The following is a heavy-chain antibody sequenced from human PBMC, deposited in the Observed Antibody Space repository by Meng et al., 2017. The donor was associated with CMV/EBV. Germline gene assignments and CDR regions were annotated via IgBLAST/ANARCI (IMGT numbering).Heavy chain of an antibody. CDR1: GGSISSYY. Sequence: SETLSLTCTVSGGSISSYYWSWIRQPPGKGLEWIGYIYYSGSTNYNPSLKSRVTISVDTSKNQFSLKLSSVTAADTAVYYCARLALLSETYYYGSGSCAPPGMDVWGQGTTVTVSS. J-gene: IGHJ6*02. CDR3: ARLALLSETYYYGSGSCAPPGMDV. V-gene: IGHV4-59*01. D-gene: IGHD3-10*01. CDR2: IYYSGST.